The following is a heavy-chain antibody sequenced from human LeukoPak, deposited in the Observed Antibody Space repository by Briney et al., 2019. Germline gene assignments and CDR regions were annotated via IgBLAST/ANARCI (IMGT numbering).Heavy chain of an antibody. J-gene: IGHJ6*03. D-gene: IGHD6-13*01. V-gene: IGHV1-18*01. CDR1: GYTFTSYG. CDR3: ARVGGIAADYYYYYMDV. CDR2: ISAYNGNT. Sequence: ASVKVSCKASGYTFTSYGISWVRQAPGQGLEWMGWISAYNGNTNYARKLQGRVTMTTDTSTSTAYMELRSLRSDDTAVYYCARVGGIAADYYYYYMDVWGKGTTVTVSS.